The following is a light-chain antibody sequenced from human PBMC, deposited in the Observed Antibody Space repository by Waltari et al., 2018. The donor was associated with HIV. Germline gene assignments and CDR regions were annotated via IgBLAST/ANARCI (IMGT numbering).Light chain of an antibody. V-gene: IGKV1-39*01. CDR1: QSISSY. Sequence: DIQMTQSQSSLSASVGDRVTITCRASQSISSYLNWYQQKPGKAPKLLIYAASSLQSGVPSRFSGSGSGTDFTLTISSLQPEDFATYYCQQSYSTPLTFGPGTKVDIK. CDR3: QQSYSTPLT. CDR2: AAS. J-gene: IGKJ3*01.